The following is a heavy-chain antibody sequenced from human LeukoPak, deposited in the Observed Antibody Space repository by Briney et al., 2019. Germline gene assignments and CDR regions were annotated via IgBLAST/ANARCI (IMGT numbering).Heavy chain of an antibody. V-gene: IGHV4-31*03. CDR1: GGSIGSGGYY. CDR3: ARDTPYDFWSGYYLDPYYYGMDV. D-gene: IGHD3-3*01. J-gene: IGHJ6*02. Sequence: SETLSLTCTVSGGSIGSGGYYWSWIRQHPGKGLEWIGYIYYSGSTYYNPSLKSRVTISVDTSKNQFSLKLSSVTAADTAVYYCARDTPYDFWSGYYLDPYYYGMDVWGQGTTVTVSS. CDR2: IYYSGST.